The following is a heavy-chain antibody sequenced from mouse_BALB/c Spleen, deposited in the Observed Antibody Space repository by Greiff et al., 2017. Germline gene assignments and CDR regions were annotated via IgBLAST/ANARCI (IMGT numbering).Heavy chain of an antibody. Sequence: VQLVESGPGLVAPSQTLSITCTVSGFSFTGYGVNWVRQPPGKGLEWLGMIWGDGSTDYNSALKSRLSLSKDNSKSQVFLKMNRLQTDDTARYYCARDLRLGTCAYWGQGTLGTVSA. D-gene: IGHD4-1*01. CDR2: IWGDGST. J-gene: IGHJ3*01. CDR1: GFSFTGYG. V-gene: IGHV2-6-7*01. CDR3: ARDLRLGTCAY.